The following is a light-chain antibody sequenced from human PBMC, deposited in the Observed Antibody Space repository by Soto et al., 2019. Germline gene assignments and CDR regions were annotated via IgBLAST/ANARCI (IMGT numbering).Light chain of an antibody. J-gene: IGKJ1*01. CDR3: QQYGSSLRT. V-gene: IGKV3-20*01. CDR2: GPS. CDR1: QSVSSSY. Sequence: EIVLTQSPGTLSLSPGERATLSCRASQSVSSSYLAWYQQKPGQAPRLLIYGPSSRATGIPARFSGSGSGTDFTLTISRLEPEAFAVYYCQQYGSSLRTFGQGTKVES.